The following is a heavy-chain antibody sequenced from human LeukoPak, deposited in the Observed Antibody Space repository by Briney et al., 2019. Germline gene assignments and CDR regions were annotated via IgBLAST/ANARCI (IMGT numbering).Heavy chain of an antibody. CDR3: GRDERFMTIFGVALGYYYRMDV. J-gene: IGHJ6*01. CDR1: GYTFTSYY. CDR2: INTSGGST. Sequence: ASVKVSCKAAGYTFTSYYMHWVRQAPGQGLEWMGIINTSGGSTSYAQKFQGRVTMTRDTSTGTVYMELSSLRSEDTAVCYCGRDERFMTIFGVALGYYYRMDVWGQGTTVTV. D-gene: IGHD3-3*01. V-gene: IGHV1-46*01.